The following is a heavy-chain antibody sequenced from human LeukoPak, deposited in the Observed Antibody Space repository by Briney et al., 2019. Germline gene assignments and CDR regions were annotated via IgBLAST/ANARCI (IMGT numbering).Heavy chain of an antibody. V-gene: IGHV3-23*01. CDR3: AVGVGYGATYYFDY. Sequence: PGGSLRLSCAASGFTFSSYAMSWVRQAPGKGLEWVSAISGSGGSTYYADSVEGRFTISRDNSKNTLYLQMNSLRAEDTAVYYCAVGVGYGATYYFDYWGQGTLVTVSS. CDR1: GFTFSSYA. J-gene: IGHJ4*02. D-gene: IGHD4-17*01. CDR2: ISGSGGST.